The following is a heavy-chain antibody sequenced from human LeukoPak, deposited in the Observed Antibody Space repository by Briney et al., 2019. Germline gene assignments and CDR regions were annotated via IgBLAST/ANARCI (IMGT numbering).Heavy chain of an antibody. CDR3: VREPTFSGWFDP. V-gene: IGHV4-59*01. J-gene: IGHJ5*02. D-gene: IGHD1-26*01. Sequence: SETLSLTCTVSGGSISNYYWSWLRQPPGKGLEWIGYIYYSGNTDYNPSLKSRVSISVDTSKNQFSLNLSSVTAADTAMYYRVREPTFSGWFDPWGRGTLVTVSS. CDR2: IYYSGNT. CDR1: GGSISNYY.